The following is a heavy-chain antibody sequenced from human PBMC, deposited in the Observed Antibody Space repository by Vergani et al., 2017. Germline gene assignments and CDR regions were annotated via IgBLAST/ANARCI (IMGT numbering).Heavy chain of an antibody. CDR1: GFTFSNYN. D-gene: IGHD4-17*01. Sequence: EVQLVESGGGLVQPGGSLRLSCAASGFTFSNYNMNWVRQGTGKGLEWLSYISSSSTTIYYADSVKGRFTISRDNAKNSLYLQMNSLRGEDTAVYYCARDNSLPSTVPWWYFDLWGRGTLVTVSS. V-gene: IGHV3-48*01. J-gene: IGHJ2*01. CDR2: ISSSSTTI. CDR3: ARDNSLPSTVPWWYFDL.